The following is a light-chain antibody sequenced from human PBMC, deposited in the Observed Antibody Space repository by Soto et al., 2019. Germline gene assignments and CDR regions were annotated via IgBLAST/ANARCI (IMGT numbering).Light chain of an antibody. CDR1: SGHSNYA. V-gene: IGLV4-69*01. J-gene: IGLJ2*01. CDR2: INSDGSH. CDR3: QTWGSGVQGI. Sequence: QPVLTQSPSASASLGASVKLTCTLSSGHSNYAIAWHQQQPEKGPRYLMKINSDGSHNKGDGIPDRFSGFSSGAERYLTISSLQSEDESDYYCQTWGSGVQGIFGGGTKLTVL.